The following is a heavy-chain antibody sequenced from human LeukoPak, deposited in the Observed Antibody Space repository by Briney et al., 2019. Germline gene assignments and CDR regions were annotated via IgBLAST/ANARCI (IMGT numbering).Heavy chain of an antibody. V-gene: IGHV4-59*01. CDR1: GDSMTTAY. CDR2: IYYSGST. CDR3: ARGGVMLDY. Sequence: SETLSLTCTVSGDSMTTAYWSWIRQPAGKGLEWIGYIYYSGSTNYNPSLKSRVTISADTSKNQFSLKVSSVTAADTAVYYCARGGVMLDYWGQGTLVTVSS. D-gene: IGHD2-8*01. J-gene: IGHJ4*02.